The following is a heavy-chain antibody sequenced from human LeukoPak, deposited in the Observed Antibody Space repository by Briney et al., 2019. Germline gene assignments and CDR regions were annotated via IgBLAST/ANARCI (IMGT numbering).Heavy chain of an antibody. CDR1: GFTFSSYW. D-gene: IGHD5-18*01. J-gene: IGHJ4*02. CDR3: TTGTWIQLWLADY. CDR2: IKSKADGGTT. V-gene: IGHV3-15*01. Sequence: GGSLRLSCAASGFTFSSYWMGWVHQAPGKGLEWVGHIKSKADGGTTDFAAPVKGRFTISRDDSKNTLFLQMNSLKTEDTAVYYCTTGTWIQLWLADYWGQGTLVTVSS.